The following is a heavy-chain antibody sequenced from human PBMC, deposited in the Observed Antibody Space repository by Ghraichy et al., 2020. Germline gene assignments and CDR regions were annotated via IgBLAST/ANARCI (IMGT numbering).Heavy chain of an antibody. J-gene: IGHJ5*02. D-gene: IGHD3-3*01. CDR2: IKRDGSQK. V-gene: IGHV3-7*03. CDR3: ARDRGLPTIFGVVGA. Sequence: GGSLRLSCVVSGFIFSNFWMSWVRQAPGKGLEWVATIKRDGSQKYYVDAVKGRFTISRDNTKSSVFLQMSGLRAEDTAVYYCARDRGLPTIFGVVGAWGQGTLVTVSS. CDR1: GFIFSNFW.